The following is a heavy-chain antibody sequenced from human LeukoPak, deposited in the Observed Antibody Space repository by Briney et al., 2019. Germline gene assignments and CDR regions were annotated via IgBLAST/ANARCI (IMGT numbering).Heavy chain of an antibody. V-gene: IGHV3-30-3*01. CDR2: ISYDGSNK. CDR3: AKDATGSSGSPDY. J-gene: IGHJ4*02. CDR1: GFTFSSYA. Sequence: GGSLRLSCAASGFTFSSYAMHWVRQAPGKGLEWVAVISYDGSNKYYADSVKGRFTISRDNSKNTLYLQMNSLRAEDTAVYYCAKDATGSSGSPDYWGQGTLVTVSS. D-gene: IGHD6-19*01.